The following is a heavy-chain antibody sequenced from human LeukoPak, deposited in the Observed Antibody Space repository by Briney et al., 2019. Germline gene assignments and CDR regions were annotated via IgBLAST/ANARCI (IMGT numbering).Heavy chain of an antibody. J-gene: IGHJ4*02. V-gene: IGHV4-39*01. Sequence: WETLSLTCTVSGGSISDSRYYWGWIRQPPGMGLEWIGNIHYSGSTSYNPSVKSRVTISIDTSKNQFSLELSSLTAADTAVYYCARRDYIITYFFDNWGQGTLVTVSS. CDR1: GGSISDSRYY. CDR3: ARRDYIITYFFDN. CDR2: IHYSGST. D-gene: IGHD4-17*01.